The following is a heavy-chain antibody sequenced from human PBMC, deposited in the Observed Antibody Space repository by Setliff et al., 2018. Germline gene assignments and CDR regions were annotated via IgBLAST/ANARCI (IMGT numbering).Heavy chain of an antibody. D-gene: IGHD3-16*01. V-gene: IGHV3-20*04. Sequence: PGESLKISCAASGFRFNGHGMNWVRQAPGKGLEWVSTINWDGRSTGYTDSVKGRFTISRDNAKNSLYLQMNSLRAEDTAVYYCARDGGEYWGQGTLVTVSS. CDR3: ARDGGEY. CDR2: INWDGRST. J-gene: IGHJ4*02. CDR1: GFRFNGHG.